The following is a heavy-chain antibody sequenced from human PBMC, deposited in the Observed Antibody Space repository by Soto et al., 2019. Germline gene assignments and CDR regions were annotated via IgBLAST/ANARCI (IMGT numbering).Heavy chain of an antibody. CDR3: ARGGQWELLYGSCFFDY. CDR2: IKQDGSEK. D-gene: IGHD1-26*01. J-gene: IGHJ4*02. CDR1: GFTFSSYW. V-gene: IGHV3-7*04. Sequence: GVSLRLSCAASGFTFSSYWMSWVRQAPGKGLEWVANIKQDGSEKYYVDSVKGRFTISRDNAKNSLYLQMNSLRAEDTAVYYCARGGQWELLYGSCFFDYWGQGTLVTVSS.